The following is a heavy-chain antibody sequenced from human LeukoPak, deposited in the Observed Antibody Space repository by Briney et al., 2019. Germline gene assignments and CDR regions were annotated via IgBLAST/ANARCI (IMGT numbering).Heavy chain of an antibody. CDR3: ARDHAGFRRDGYIGY. CDR1: GYTFTSYY. D-gene: IGHD5-24*01. V-gene: IGHV1-46*01. J-gene: IGHJ4*02. Sequence: ASVKVSCKASGYTFTSYYMHWVRQAPGQGLERMGIINPSGGSTSYAQKFQGRVTMTRDTSTSTVYMELSSPRSEDTAVYYCARDHAGFRRDGYIGYWGQGTLVTVSS. CDR2: INPSGGST.